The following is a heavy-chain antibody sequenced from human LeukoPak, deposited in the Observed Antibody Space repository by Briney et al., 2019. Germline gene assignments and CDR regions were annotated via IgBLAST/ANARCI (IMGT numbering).Heavy chain of an antibody. J-gene: IGHJ4*02. V-gene: IGHV3-30-3*01. CDR3: ASGSYSTADY. CDR1: GFTFSSHA. CDR2: ISYDGSNK. D-gene: IGHD1-26*01. Sequence: GRSLRLSCAASGFTFSSHAMHWVRQAPGKGLEWVAVISYDGSNKYYADSVKGRFTISRDNSKNTLYLQMNSLRAEDTAVYYCASGSYSTADYWGQGTLVTVSS.